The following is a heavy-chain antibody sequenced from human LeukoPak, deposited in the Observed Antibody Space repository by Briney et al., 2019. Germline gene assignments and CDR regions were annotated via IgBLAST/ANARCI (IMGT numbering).Heavy chain of an antibody. V-gene: IGHV1-8*01. CDR1: GYTFTSYD. D-gene: IGHD6-19*01. CDR2: MNPNSGNT. Sequence: ASAKVSCKASGYTFTSYDINWVRQATGQGLEWMGWMNPNSGNTGYAQKFQGRVTITTDESTSTAYMELSSLRSEDTAVYYCARGPAVAGTGGDYWGQGTLVTVSS. J-gene: IGHJ4*02. CDR3: ARGPAVAGTGGDY.